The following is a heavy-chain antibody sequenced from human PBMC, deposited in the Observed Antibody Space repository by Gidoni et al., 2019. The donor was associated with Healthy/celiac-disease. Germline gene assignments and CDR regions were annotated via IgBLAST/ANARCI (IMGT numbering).Heavy chain of an antibody. V-gene: IGHV3-23*01. Sequence: EVQLLESGGGLVQPGGSLRLSCAASGFTFSSYAMSWVRRAPGKGLEWVSAIRGSGGSTYYADSVKGRFTISRDNSKNTLYLQMNSLRAEDTAVYYCAKTRSTMIVVAHYGMDVWGQGTTVTVSS. D-gene: IGHD3-22*01. J-gene: IGHJ6*02. CDR1: GFTFSSYA. CDR2: IRGSGGST. CDR3: AKTRSTMIVVAHYGMDV.